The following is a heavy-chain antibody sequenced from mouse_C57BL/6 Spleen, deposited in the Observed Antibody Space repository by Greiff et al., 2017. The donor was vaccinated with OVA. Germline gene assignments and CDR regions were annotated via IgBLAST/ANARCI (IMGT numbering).Heavy chain of an antibody. D-gene: IGHD1-2*01. CDR2: IDPSDSET. V-gene: IGHV1-52*01. CDR1: GYTFTSYW. J-gene: IGHJ4*01. Sequence: QVQLQQSGAELVRPGSSVKLSCKASGYTFTSYWMHWVKQRPIQGLEWIGNIDPSDSETHYNQKFKDKATLTVDKSSSTAYMQLSSLTSEDSAVYYCARAPVIDYAMDYWGQGTSVTVSS. CDR3: ARAPVIDYAMDY.